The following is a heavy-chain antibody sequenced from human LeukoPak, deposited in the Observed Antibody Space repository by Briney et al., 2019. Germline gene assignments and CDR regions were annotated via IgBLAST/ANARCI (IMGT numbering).Heavy chain of an antibody. D-gene: IGHD3-10*01. V-gene: IGHV4-59*08. CDR2: IYYSGST. J-gene: IGHJ4*02. Sequence: SETLSLTCTVSGGSISSYYWSWIRQPPGKGLEWLGYIYYSGSTNYNPSLKGRVTISVDTSKNQFSLKLSSVTAADTALYYCARQKGYYGSGSSYFDYWGQGTLVTVSS. CDR3: ARQKGYYGSGSSYFDY. CDR1: GGSISSYY.